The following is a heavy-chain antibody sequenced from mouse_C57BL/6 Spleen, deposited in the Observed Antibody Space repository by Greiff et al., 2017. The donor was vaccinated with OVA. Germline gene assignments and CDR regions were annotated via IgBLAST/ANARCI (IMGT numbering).Heavy chain of an antibody. V-gene: IGHV5-17*01. Sequence: EVKLVESGGGLVKPGGSLKLSCAASGFTFSDYGMHWVRQAPEKGLEWVAYISSGSSTIYYADTVKGRFTISRDNAKNTLFLQMTRLRSEDTAMYYCARSSMVTFFDDWGQGTTLTVSS. CDR1: GFTFSDYG. J-gene: IGHJ2*01. D-gene: IGHD2-2*01. CDR2: ISSGSSTI. CDR3: ARSSMVTFFDD.